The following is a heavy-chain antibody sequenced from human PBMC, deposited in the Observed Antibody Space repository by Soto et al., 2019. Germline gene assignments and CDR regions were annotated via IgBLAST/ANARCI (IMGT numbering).Heavy chain of an antibody. V-gene: IGHV1-8*01. CDR3: ATAAGSGGTMVRGVIEAFDI. Sequence: ASVKVSCKASGYTFTSYDINWVRQATGQGLEWMGWMNPNSGNAGYAQKFQGRVTMTRNTSISTAYMELSSLRSEDTAVYYCATAAGSGGTMVRGVIEAFDIWGQGTMVTVSS. J-gene: IGHJ3*02. D-gene: IGHD3-10*01. CDR2: MNPNSGNA. CDR1: GYTFTSYD.